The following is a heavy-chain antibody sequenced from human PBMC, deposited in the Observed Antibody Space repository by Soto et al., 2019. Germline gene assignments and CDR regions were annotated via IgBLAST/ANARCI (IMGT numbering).Heavy chain of an antibody. V-gene: IGHV3-33*01. CDR1: GFTFSSYG. J-gene: IGHJ4*02. CDR3: ARGAYCSGGSCYGNFDY. Sequence: QVQLVESGGGVVQPGRSLRLSCAASGFTFSSYGMHWVRQAPGKGLEWVAVIWYDGSNKYYADSVKGRFTISRDNSKNXRYLQMNSLRAEDTAVYYCARGAYCSGGSCYGNFDYWGQGTLVTVSS. CDR2: IWYDGSNK. D-gene: IGHD2-15*01.